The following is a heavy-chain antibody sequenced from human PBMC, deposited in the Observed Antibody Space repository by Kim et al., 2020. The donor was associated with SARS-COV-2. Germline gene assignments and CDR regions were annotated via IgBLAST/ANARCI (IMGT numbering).Heavy chain of an antibody. CDR3: ARDHYYAVDI. J-gene: IGHJ3*02. Sequence: TIYYADSVKGRFTITRDNAKNSMYLQMNSLRAEDTAVYYCARDHYYAVDIWGQGTMVTVSS. V-gene: IGHV3-48*04. CDR2: TI. D-gene: IGHD1-26*01.